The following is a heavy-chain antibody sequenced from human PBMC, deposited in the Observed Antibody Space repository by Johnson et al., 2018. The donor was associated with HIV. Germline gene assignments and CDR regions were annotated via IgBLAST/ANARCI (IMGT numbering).Heavy chain of an antibody. CDR1: GFTVSSNY. V-gene: IGHV3-66*01. CDR3: AKDQYGSGSYDKGNAFDI. CDR2: IYSGGST. Sequence: EVQVVESGGGLVQPGGSLRLSCEASGFTVSSNYMNWVRQAPGKGLEWVSVIYSGGSTYYADSVKGRFTISRDNSKNTLHLQMNSLRGEDTAVYYCAKDQYGSGSYDKGNAFDIWGQGTMVTVSS. D-gene: IGHD3-10*01. J-gene: IGHJ3*02.